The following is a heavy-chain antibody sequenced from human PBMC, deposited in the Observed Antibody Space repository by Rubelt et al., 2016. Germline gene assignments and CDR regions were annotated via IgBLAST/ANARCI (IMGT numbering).Heavy chain of an antibody. CDR2: INAGNGNT. CDR3: RHKVGPKDSGIDL. CDR1: GYTFTSYA. Sequence: QVQLVQSGAEVKKPGASVKVSCKASGYTFTSYAMHWVRQAPGQRLEWMGWINAGNGNTKYSQKFQGRVTIVRDTSWGTAYMEVSRLRADDTATYLCRHKVGPKDSGIDLWGHGTSVTVSS. D-gene: IGHD1-26*01. V-gene: IGHV1-3*01. J-gene: IGHJ6*02.